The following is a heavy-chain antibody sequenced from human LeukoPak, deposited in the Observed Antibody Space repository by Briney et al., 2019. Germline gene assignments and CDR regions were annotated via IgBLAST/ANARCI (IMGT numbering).Heavy chain of an antibody. CDR3: ARGRAAKNYFDY. V-gene: IGHV3-21*01. CDR1: GSTFSSYS. J-gene: IGHJ4*02. CDR2: ISSSSDHI. D-gene: IGHD6-13*01. Sequence: GGSLRLSCAASGSTFSSYSMNWVRQAPGKGLEWVSSISSSSDHIAYADSVKGRFTISRDNSKNTLYLQMNSLRAEDTAVYYCARGRAAKNYFDYWGQGTLVTVSS.